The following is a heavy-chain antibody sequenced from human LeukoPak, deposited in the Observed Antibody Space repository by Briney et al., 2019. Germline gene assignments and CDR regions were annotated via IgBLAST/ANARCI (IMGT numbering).Heavy chain of an antibody. D-gene: IGHD3-22*01. CDR2: MNNDGSFK. J-gene: IGHJ4*02. CDR1: GFTFSSYG. Sequence: GGSLRLSCAASGFTFSSYGMHWVRQAPGKGLEWVAVMNNDGSFKKYADSVKGRFTISRDNSKNILYLQMNSPRAEDTAVYYCARDDDSSDNLLDYWGQGTLVTVSS. V-gene: IGHV3-33*01. CDR3: ARDDDSSDNLLDY.